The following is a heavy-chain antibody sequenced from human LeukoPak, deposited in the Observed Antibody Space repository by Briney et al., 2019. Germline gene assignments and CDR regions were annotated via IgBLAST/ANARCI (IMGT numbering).Heavy chain of an antibody. Sequence: GESLKISCKGSGYSFTSYWIGWVRQMPGKGLEWMGIIYPGDSDTRYSPSFQGQVTISADKSISTAYLQWSSLKAPDTAMYYCARLEVAGITDEPTEDAFDIWGQGTMVTVSS. D-gene: IGHD6-19*01. CDR2: IYPGDSDT. V-gene: IGHV5-51*01. CDR1: GYSFTSYW. CDR3: ARLEVAGITDEPTEDAFDI. J-gene: IGHJ3*02.